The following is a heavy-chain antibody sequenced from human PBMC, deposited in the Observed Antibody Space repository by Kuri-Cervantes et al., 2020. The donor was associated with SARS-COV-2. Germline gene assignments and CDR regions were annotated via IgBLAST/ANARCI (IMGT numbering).Heavy chain of an antibody. J-gene: IGHJ4*02. CDR3: ARGPRYYDSSGYYYFDY. V-gene: IGHV4-38-2*01. D-gene: IGHD3-22*01. CDR1: GYSISSGYY. Sequence: GSLRLSCAVSGYSISSGYYWGWIRQPPGKGLEWIGSIYHSGSTYYNPSLKSRVTISVDTSKNQFSLKLSSVTAADTAVYYCARGPRYYDSSGYYYFDYWGQGTLVTVSS. CDR2: IYHSGST.